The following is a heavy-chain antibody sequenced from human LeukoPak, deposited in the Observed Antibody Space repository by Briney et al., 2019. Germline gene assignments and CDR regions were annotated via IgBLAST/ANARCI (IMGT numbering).Heavy chain of an antibody. V-gene: IGHV1-8*01. CDR3: ARDGSLVVPAAIRSYYYYGMDV. CDR1: GYTFTSYD. J-gene: IGHJ6*02. D-gene: IGHD2-2*02. Sequence: GASAKVSCKASGYTFTSYDINWVRQATGQGLEWMGWMNPNSGNTGYAQKFQGRVTMTRNTSISTAYMELSSLRSEDTAVYYCARDGSLVVPAAIRSYYYYGMDVWGQGTTVTVSS. CDR2: MNPNSGNT.